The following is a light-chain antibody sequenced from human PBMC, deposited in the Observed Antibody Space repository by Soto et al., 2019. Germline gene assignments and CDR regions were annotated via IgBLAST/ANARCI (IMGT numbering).Light chain of an antibody. V-gene: IGLV2-23*01. CDR3: CTSAGRSTGML. CDR2: EGS. Sequence: QSVLTQPASVSGSPGQSITISCTGTSSDVGSYNLVSWYQQHPGKAPKLMIYEGSKRPSGVSNRFSGSKSGNTASLTISGADAFDYAGFYACTSAGRSTGMLFRGRTQLTVL. J-gene: IGLJ2*01. CDR1: SSDVGSYNL.